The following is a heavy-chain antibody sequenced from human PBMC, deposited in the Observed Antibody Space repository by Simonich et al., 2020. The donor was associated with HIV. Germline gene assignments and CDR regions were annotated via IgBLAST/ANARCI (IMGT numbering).Heavy chain of an antibody. Sequence: QVQLQQWGAGLLKPSETLSLTCAVYGGAFSGYYWTWIRQPPGKGLGWIGEINHSGSTDYNPSLKSRVTISVDTSKNQFSLKLSSVTAADTAVYYCARDGGVLNYWGQGALVTVSS. CDR1: GGAFSGYY. J-gene: IGHJ4*02. V-gene: IGHV4-34*01. D-gene: IGHD2-8*02. CDR2: INHSGST. CDR3: ARDGGVLNY.